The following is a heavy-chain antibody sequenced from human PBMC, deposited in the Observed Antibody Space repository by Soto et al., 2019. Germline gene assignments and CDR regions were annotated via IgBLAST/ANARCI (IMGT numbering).Heavy chain of an antibody. CDR1: GFTFSSYA. D-gene: IGHD2-2*01. J-gene: IGHJ5*02. Sequence: GGSLRLSCAASGFTFSSYAMSWVRQAPGKGLEWVSAISGSGGSTYYADSVKGRFTISRDNSKNTLYLQMNSLRAEDTAVYYCAKQEVDCSSTSCLNWFDPWGQGTLVTVSS. CDR2: ISGSGGST. CDR3: AKQEVDCSSTSCLNWFDP. V-gene: IGHV3-23*01.